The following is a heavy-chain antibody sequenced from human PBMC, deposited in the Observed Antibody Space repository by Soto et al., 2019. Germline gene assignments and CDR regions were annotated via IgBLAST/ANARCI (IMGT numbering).Heavy chain of an antibody. CDR3: AHRVLRTVFGLVTTTAIYFDF. V-gene: IGHV2-5*02. D-gene: IGHD3-3*01. CDR2: IYWDDDK. J-gene: IGHJ4*02. CDR1: GFSLTTSGVG. Sequence: QNTLNESGPTVVRPTETLTLTCRFSGFSLTTSGVGVGWISQSPGKAPEWLALIYWDDDKRYSASLKSRLTITKDTSKNQVVLTVSDLDPTDTATYYCAHRVLRTVFGLVTTTAIYFDFWGQGTPVAVSS.